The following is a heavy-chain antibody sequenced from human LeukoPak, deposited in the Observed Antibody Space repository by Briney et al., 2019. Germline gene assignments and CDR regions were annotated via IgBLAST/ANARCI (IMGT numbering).Heavy chain of an antibody. J-gene: IGHJ3*02. CDR1: GGSISSSSYY. D-gene: IGHD3-9*01. CDR2: IYTSGST. V-gene: IGHV4-61*02. CDR3: ARAAYDILTGYPHAFDI. Sequence: SETLSLTCTVSGGSISSSSYYWGWIRPPAGKGLEWIGRIYTSGSTNYNPSRKSRVTISVDTSKNQFSLKLSSVTAADTVVYFCARAAYDILTGYPHAFDIWGQGTMVTVSS.